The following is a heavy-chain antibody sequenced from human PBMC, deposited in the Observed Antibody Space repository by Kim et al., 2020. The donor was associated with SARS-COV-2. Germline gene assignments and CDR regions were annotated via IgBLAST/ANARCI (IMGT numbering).Heavy chain of an antibody. V-gene: IGHV3-33*01. CDR3: ARSGDIVVVPAAKLNY. D-gene: IGHD2-2*01. J-gene: IGHJ4*02. Sequence: GGSLRLSCAASGFTFSSYGMHWVRQAPGKGLEWVAVIWYDGSNKYYADSVKGRFTISRDNSKNTLYLQMNSLRAEDTAVYYCARSGDIVVVPAAKLNYWGQGTLVTVSS. CDR2: IWYDGSNK. CDR1: GFTFSSYG.